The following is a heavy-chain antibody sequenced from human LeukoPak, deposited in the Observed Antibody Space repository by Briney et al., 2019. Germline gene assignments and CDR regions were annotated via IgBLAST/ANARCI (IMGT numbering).Heavy chain of an antibody. D-gene: IGHD1-26*01. Sequence: SGGSLRLSCAASGFTFSSYAMSWVRQAPGKGLEWVSAISCSGGSTYYADSVKGRFTISRDNSENTLYLQMNSLRAEDTAVYYCAKDRGGSSSADYWGQGTLVTVSS. CDR1: GFTFSSYA. V-gene: IGHV3-23*01. J-gene: IGHJ4*02. CDR2: ISCSGGST. CDR3: AKDRGGSSSADY.